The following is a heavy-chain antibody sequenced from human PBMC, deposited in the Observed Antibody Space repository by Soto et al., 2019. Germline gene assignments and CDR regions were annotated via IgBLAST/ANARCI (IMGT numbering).Heavy chain of an antibody. D-gene: IGHD6-6*01. CDR2: IDWDDDK. Sequence: SGPTLVNPTQTLTLTCTFSGFPLSTSGMCVSWIRQPPGKALEWLALIDWDDDKYYSTSLKTRLTISKDTSKNQVVLTMTNMDPVDTATYYCARTKAGGSSSSAYYYYGMDVWGQGTTVTVSS. CDR1: GFPLSTSGMC. J-gene: IGHJ6*02. V-gene: IGHV2-70*01. CDR3: ARTKAGGSSSSAYYYYGMDV.